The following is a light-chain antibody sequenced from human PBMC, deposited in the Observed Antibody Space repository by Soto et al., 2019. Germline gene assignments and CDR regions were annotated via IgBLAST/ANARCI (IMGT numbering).Light chain of an antibody. Sequence: QSVLTQPPSVSAAPGQKVTISCSGSSSNIGNNYVSWFQQLPGTAPKLVIYEDNKRPSEIPDRFSGSKSGTSATLGITGLQTGDEADYYCGTWDSSLSAVVFGGGTQLTVL. J-gene: IGLJ2*01. CDR3: GTWDSSLSAVV. CDR2: EDN. V-gene: IGLV1-51*02. CDR1: SSNIGNNY.